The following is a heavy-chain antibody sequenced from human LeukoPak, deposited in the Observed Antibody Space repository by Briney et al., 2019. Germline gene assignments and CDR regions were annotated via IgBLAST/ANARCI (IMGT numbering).Heavy chain of an antibody. CDR3: ARSEMPTRSDAFDI. D-gene: IGHD5-24*01. J-gene: IGHJ3*02. CDR2: IYYSGYT. CDR1: GGSISSYY. V-gene: IGHV4-59*01. Sequence: SETLSLTCTVSGGSISSYYWTWIRQSPEKGLEWIGYIYYSGYTNSNPSLKSRVTISVDTSKNQFSLNLKSVTAADTAVYYCARSEMPTRSDAFDIWGQGTMVSVSS.